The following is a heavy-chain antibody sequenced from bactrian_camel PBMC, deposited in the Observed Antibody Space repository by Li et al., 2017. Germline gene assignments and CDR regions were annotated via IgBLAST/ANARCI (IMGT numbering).Heavy chain of an antibody. V-gene: IGHV3S31*01. J-gene: IGHJ4*01. CDR2: LYIGGGAT. Sequence: DVQLVESGGGSVQAEGSLRLSCAVSGVAYRRYCMAWFRQAPGKEREGVAVLYIGGGATYYADSVKGRFTISQDTAKNTLYLQMDSLKPEVTAMYYCAAAPCGGVWYGRDPLRPWAYNYWGQGTQVTVS. CDR3: AAAPCGGVWYGRDPLRPWAYNY. D-gene: IGHD6*01. CDR1: GVAYRRYC.